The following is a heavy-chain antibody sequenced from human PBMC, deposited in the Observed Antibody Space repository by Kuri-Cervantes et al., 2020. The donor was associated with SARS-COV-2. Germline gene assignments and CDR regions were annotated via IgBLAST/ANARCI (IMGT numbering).Heavy chain of an antibody. J-gene: IGHJ6*02. CDR3: ARLGLYYDSSGYYYAPRSYGMDV. Sequence: SETLSLTCTVSGGSISSYYWSWIRQPPGKGLEWIGYIYYSGSTNYNPSLKSRVTISVDTSKNRFSLKLSSVTAADTAVYYCARLGLYYDSSGYYYAPRSYGMDVWGQGTTVTVSS. D-gene: IGHD3-22*01. CDR2: IYYSGST. V-gene: IGHV4-59*08. CDR1: GGSISSYY.